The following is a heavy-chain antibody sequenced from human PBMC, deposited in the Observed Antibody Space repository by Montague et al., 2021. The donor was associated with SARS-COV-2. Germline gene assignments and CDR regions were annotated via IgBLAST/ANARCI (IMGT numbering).Heavy chain of an antibody. Sequence: SETLSLTCAVHGGSFSTYSWNWIRQPPGKGLEWIGEIHHGGSTNYNPSLKSRVTISADTSKNQFSLKLTSVAAADTAVYYYVRLGDGVVPSPILGVGPYYSYYYMDVWGKGTTVTVSS. CDR2: IHHGGST. CDR1: GGSFSTYS. CDR3: VRLGDGVVPSPILGVGPYYSYYYMDV. J-gene: IGHJ6*03. V-gene: IGHV4-34*01. D-gene: IGHD3-10*01.